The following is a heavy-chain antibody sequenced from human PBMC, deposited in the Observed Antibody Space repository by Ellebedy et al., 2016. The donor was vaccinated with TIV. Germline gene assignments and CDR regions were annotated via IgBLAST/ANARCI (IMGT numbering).Heavy chain of an antibody. D-gene: IGHD2-15*01. CDR1: GFTFSNYN. Sequence: GGSLRLSCAASGFTFSNYNMNRVRQAPGKGLEWVSSISSSSSYIYYADSVKGRFTISRDNAKNSLYLQMNSLRAEDTAVYYCARDPLGYCSGGSCYSAYYYYGMDVWGQGTTVTVSS. CDR3: ARDPLGYCSGGSCYSAYYYYGMDV. J-gene: IGHJ6*02. CDR2: ISSSSSYI. V-gene: IGHV3-21*01.